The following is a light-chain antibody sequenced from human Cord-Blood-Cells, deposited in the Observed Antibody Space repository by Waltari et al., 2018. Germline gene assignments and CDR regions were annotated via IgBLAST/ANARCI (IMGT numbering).Light chain of an antibody. J-gene: IGLJ3*02. CDR2: GNS. CDR3: QSYDSSLSGSV. CDR1: SPNIGAGYD. Sequence: QSVLTQPPSVSGAPGQSVTISCTGSSPNIGAGYDVHWYQPLPGTAPKLPIYGNSNRPSGFPDRFSGSKSGTSASLAITGLQAEDEADYYCQSYDSSLSGSVFGGGTKLTVL. V-gene: IGLV1-40*01.